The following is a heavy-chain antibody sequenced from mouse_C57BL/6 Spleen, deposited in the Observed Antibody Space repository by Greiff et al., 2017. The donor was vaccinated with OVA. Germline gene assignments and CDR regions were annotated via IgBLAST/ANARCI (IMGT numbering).Heavy chain of an antibody. CDR3: ARAGNPYYVDY. V-gene: IGHV1-69*01. CDR1: GYTFTSYW. CDR2: IDPSDSYT. Sequence: QVQLQQPGAELVMPGASVKLSCKASGYTFTSYWMHWVKQRPGQGLEWIGEIDPSDSYTNYNQKFKGKSTLTVDKSSSTAYMQLSSLTSEDSAVYYCARAGNPYYVDYWGQGTTLTVSS. J-gene: IGHJ2*01.